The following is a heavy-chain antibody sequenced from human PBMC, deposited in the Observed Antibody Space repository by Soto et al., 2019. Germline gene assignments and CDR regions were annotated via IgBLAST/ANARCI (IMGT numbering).Heavy chain of an antibody. CDR1: GGSISSYY. V-gene: IGHV4-59*01. CDR2: IYYSGST. D-gene: IGHD5-18*01. J-gene: IGHJ2*01. Sequence: QVQLQESGPGLVKPSETLSLTCTVSGGSISSYYWSWIRQPPGKGLEWIGYIYYSGSTNYNPSLKSRVTISVDTSKNQFFLKLSSVTAADTAVYYCARVASYGYWYFDLWGRGTLVTVSS. CDR3: ARVASYGYWYFDL.